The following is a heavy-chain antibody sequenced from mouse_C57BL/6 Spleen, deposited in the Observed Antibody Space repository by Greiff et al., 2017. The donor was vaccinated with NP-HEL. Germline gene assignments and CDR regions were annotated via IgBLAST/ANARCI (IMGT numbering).Heavy chain of an antibody. CDR2: IYPGDGDT. J-gene: IGHJ2*01. V-gene: IGHV1-82*01. Sequence: QVQLKQSGPELVKPGASVTISCKASGYAFSSSWMNWVKQRPGKGLEWIGRIYPGDGDTNYNGKFKGKATLTADKSSSTAYMQLSSLTSEDSAVYFCARPHYFDYWGQGTTLTVSS. CDR3: ARPHYFDY. CDR1: GYAFSSSW.